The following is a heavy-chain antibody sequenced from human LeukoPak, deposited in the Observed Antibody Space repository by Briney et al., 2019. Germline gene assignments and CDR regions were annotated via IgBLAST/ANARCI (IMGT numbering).Heavy chain of an antibody. J-gene: IGHJ4*02. CDR2: LYYRGSA. CDR3: ARARSLGALDY. CDR1: GGSISSDSYY. V-gene: IGHV4-39*07. Sequence: SETLSLTCIVSGGSISSDSYYWAWIRQPPGKGLQWIGSLYYRGSAYYDSSLKSRVTISGDTSQNQFSLKLSSVTAADTAVYYCARARSLGALDYWGQGTLVTVSS.